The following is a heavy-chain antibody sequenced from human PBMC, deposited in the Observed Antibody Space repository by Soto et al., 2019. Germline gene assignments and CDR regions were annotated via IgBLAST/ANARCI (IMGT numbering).Heavy chain of an antibody. Sequence: EVQLLESGGGLVQPGGSRRLSCAASGFTFSNYAMNWVRQAPGKGLEWVSSITGSGDKTYYADSVKGRFTISRDNSKNTLYLQMNSLRAEDTAVYSCAKAGDSGYDFWYFDLWGRGTLVTVSS. CDR3: AKAGDSGYDFWYFDL. CDR1: GFTFSNYA. CDR2: ITGSGDKT. D-gene: IGHD5-12*01. V-gene: IGHV3-23*01. J-gene: IGHJ2*01.